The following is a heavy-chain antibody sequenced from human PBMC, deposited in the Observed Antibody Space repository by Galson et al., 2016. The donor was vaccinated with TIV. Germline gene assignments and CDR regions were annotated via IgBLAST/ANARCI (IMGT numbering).Heavy chain of an antibody. Sequence: CAISGDSVSSTSAAWNWIRQSPSRGLEWLGRTYYRSTWYNDYAASLKRRITINPDTSKNQFSLQLTSVTPEDAAVYYCARGALSFFGVIMTLDYWGQGTLVTVSS. J-gene: IGHJ4*02. V-gene: IGHV6-1*01. D-gene: IGHD3-3*01. CDR1: GDSVSSTSAA. CDR2: TYYRSTWYN. CDR3: ARGALSFFGVIMTLDY.